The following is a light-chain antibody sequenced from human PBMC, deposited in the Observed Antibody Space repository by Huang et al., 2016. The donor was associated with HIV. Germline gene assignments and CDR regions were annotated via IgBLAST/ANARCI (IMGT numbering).Light chain of an antibody. V-gene: IGKV1-12*01. CDR1: QSISSW. Sequence: IQLTQSPSSVSASEGDTVRITCRGSQSISSWLAWYQQKPREAPTLLMHSTSSLERGVPSRLNGSGSGTDFFPTINSLRPDDFATCYCQQANMYPRSFGQGTRLDIK. CDR3: QQANMYPRS. J-gene: IGKJ5*01. CDR2: STS.